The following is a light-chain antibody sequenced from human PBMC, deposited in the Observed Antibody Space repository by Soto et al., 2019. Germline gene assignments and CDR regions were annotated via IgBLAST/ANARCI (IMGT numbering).Light chain of an antibody. CDR3: QQRNNWPPTWT. V-gene: IGKV3-11*01. CDR2: DAS. Sequence: EIVLTQSPAILSLSPGERATLSCRASQSVSTYLAWYQQRPGQAPSLLVYDASNRATDIPARFSGSGSGTDFTLTISSLEPEDFAVYYCQQRNNWPPTWTFGPGTKVEIK. CDR1: QSVSTY. J-gene: IGKJ1*01.